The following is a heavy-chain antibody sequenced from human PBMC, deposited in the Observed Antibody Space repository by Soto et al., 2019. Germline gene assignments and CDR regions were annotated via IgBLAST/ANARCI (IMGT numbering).Heavy chain of an antibody. J-gene: IGHJ6*02. CDR1: GGSISSYY. CDR3: ARDGAVAGTVYYYGMDV. V-gene: IGHV4-59*01. CDR2: IYYSGST. Sequence: SATLSLTCTVSGGSISSYYWSWIRQTPGKGLEWIGYIYYSGSTNYNPSLKSRVTISVDTSKNQFSLKLSSVTAADTAVYYCARDGAVAGTVYYYGMDVWGQGTTVTVSS. D-gene: IGHD6-19*01.